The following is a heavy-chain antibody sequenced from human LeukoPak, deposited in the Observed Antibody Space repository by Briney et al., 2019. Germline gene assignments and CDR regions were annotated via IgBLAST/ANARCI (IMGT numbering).Heavy chain of an antibody. CDR2: INHSGST. V-gene: IGHV4-34*01. CDR3: ARGRRGLGLLWFGELLNY. Sequence: SETLSLTCAVYGGSFSGYYWSWIRQPPGKGLEWIGEINHSGSTNYNPSLKSRVTISVDTSKNQFSLKLSPVTAADTAVYYCARGRRGLGLLWFGELLNYWGQGTLVTVSS. J-gene: IGHJ4*02. CDR1: GGSFSGYY. D-gene: IGHD3-10*01.